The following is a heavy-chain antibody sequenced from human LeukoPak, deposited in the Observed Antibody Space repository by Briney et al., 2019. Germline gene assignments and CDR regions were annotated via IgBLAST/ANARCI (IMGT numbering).Heavy chain of an antibody. V-gene: IGHV3-48*01. CDR1: GFIFGGYT. CDR2: ISPSGENK. Sequence: GGSLRLSCAGSGFIFGGYTMNWVRQAPGKGLEWLSYISPSGENKPYSDSVKGRFSISRDNAKNSVYLQMDSLRAEDTAVYYCARDMDYGDYGGVDYWGQGTLVTVSS. CDR3: ARDMDYGDYGGVDY. D-gene: IGHD4-17*01. J-gene: IGHJ4*02.